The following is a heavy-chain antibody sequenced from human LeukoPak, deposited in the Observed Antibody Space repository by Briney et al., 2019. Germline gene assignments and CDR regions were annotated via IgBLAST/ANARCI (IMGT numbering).Heavy chain of an antibody. CDR3: ARIPLYYYDSSGYSPIFDY. CDR2: INPNSGGT. J-gene: IGHJ4*02. Sequence: ASVKVSCKASGYTFTGYYMHWVRQAPGQGLEWMGWINPNSGGTNYAQKFQGRVTMTRDTSISTAYMELSRLRSDDTAVYYCARIPLYYYDSSGYSPIFDYWGQGALVTVSS. V-gene: IGHV1-2*02. CDR1: GYTFTGYY. D-gene: IGHD3-22*01.